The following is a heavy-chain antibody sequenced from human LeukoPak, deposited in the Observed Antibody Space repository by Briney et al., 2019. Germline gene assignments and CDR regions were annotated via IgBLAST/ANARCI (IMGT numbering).Heavy chain of an antibody. D-gene: IGHD3-22*01. CDR1: GYTLTELS. Sequence: GASVKVSCKVSGYTLTELSMHWVRQAPGKGLEWMGGFDPEDGETIYAQKFQGRVTMTEDTSTDTAYMELSSLRSEDTAVYYCATEVFRGYYYDSSGSKVGKNRFDYWGQGTLVTVSS. V-gene: IGHV1-24*01. J-gene: IGHJ4*02. CDR3: ATEVFRGYYYDSSGSKVGKNRFDY. CDR2: FDPEDGET.